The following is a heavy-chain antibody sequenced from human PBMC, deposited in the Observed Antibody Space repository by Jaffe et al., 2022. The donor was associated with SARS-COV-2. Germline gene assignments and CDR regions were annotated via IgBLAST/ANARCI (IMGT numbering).Heavy chain of an antibody. Sequence: QLQLQESGPGLVKPSETLSLTCTVSGGSISSSSYYWGWIRQPPGKGLEWIGSIYYSGSTYYNPSLKSRVTISVDTSKNQFSLKLSSVTAADTAVYYCARPSSGSSTWGGAFDIWGQGTMVTVSS. J-gene: IGHJ3*02. CDR1: GGSISSSSYY. CDR3: ARPSSGSSTWGGAFDI. D-gene: IGHD1-26*01. CDR2: IYYSGST. V-gene: IGHV4-39*01.